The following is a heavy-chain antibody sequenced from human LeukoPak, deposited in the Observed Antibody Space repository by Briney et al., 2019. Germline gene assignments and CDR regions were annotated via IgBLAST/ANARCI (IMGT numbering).Heavy chain of an antibody. CDR3: ARDTFQDSSGYYSDY. Sequence: SETLSLTCTVSGGSISRGSYYWSWIRQPAGKGLEWIGRIYTTESTNYNPSLKSRVTITVDRSKSQFSLKVSSVTAADTAVYYCARDTFQDSSGYYSDYWGQGTLVTVSS. CDR2: IYTTEST. CDR1: GGSISRGSYY. D-gene: IGHD3-22*01. V-gene: IGHV4-61*02. J-gene: IGHJ4*02.